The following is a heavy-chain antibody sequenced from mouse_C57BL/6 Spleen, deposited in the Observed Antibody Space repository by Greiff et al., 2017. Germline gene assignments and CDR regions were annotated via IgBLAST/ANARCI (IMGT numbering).Heavy chain of an antibody. D-gene: IGHD1-1*01. CDR1: GYAFSSSW. J-gene: IGHJ4*01. CDR2: IYPGDGDT. CDR3: AREDYYGSSLYYYAMDY. V-gene: IGHV1-82*01. Sequence: VQLQQSGPELVKPGASVKISCKASGYAFSSSWMNWVKQRPGKGLEWIGRIYPGDGDTNYNGKFKGKATLTADKSSSTAYMQLSSLTSEDSAVYFCAREDYYGSSLYYYAMDYWGQGTSVTVSS.